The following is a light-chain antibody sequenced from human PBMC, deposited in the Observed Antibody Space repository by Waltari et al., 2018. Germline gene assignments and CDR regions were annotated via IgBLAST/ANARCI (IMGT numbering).Light chain of an antibody. J-gene: IGKJ2*01. CDR3: LQHGIPPYA. CDR2: GAS. V-gene: IGKV3-20*01. Sequence: EIVLTQSPGPLPLSPGARVTLPCRASQSVNSKFLAWFQQRPGQVPRLIIYGASSRANDVPPRFSGSGSGTDFTLTISGLEPEDFAVYYCLQHGIPPYAFGQGTRLEIK. CDR1: QSVNSKF.